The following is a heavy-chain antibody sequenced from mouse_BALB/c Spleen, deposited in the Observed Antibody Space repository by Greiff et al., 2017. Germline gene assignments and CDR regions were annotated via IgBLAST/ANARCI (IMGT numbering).Heavy chain of an antibody. J-gene: IGHJ4*01. CDR1: GFTFSSFG. D-gene: IGHD1-1*01. CDR2: ISSGSSTI. V-gene: IGHV5-17*02. Sequence: EVKLVESGGGLVQPGGSRKLSCAASGFTFSSFGMHWVRQAPEKGLEWVAYISSGSSTIYYAATVKGRCTISRDNPKNPLFLQMTSLRSEDTAMYYCARYYGSSYAMDYWGQGTSVTVSS. CDR3: ARYYGSSYAMDY.